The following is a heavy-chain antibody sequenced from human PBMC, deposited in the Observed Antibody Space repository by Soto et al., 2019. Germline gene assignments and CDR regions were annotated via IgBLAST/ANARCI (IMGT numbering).Heavy chain of an antibody. J-gene: IGHJ6*03. CDR3: ASRQITIFGVAYYMDV. CDR1: GGSISSSSYY. Sequence: SETLSLTCTVSGGSISSSSYYWCWIRQPPGKGLEWIGSIYYSGSTYYNPSLKSRVTISVDTSKNQFSLKLSSVTAADTAVYYCASRQITIFGVAYYMDVWGKGTTVTVSS. CDR2: IYYSGST. V-gene: IGHV4-39*01. D-gene: IGHD3-3*01.